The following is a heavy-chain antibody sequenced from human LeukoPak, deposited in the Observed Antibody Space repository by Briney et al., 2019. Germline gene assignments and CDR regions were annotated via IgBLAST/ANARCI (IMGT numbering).Heavy chain of an antibody. CDR3: ARGNFWSGYYSRQTDY. CDR1: GGSFSGYY. CDR2: INHSGST. D-gene: IGHD3-3*01. Sequence: SETLSLTCAVYGGSFSGYYWSWIRQPPGKGLEWIGEINHSGSTNYNPSLKSRVTISVDTSKNQFSLKLSSVTAADTAVYYCARGNFWSGYYSRQTDYWGQGTLVTVSS. J-gene: IGHJ4*02. V-gene: IGHV4-34*01.